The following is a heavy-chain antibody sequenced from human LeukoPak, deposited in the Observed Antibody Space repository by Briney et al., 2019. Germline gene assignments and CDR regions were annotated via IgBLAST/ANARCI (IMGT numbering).Heavy chain of an antibody. CDR2: INPSGGST. J-gene: IGHJ4*02. D-gene: IGHD6-25*01. CDR3: VTSNNDIAAPDY. Sequence: ASVKVSCKAPGYTFTSYYMHWVRQAPGQGLEWMGIINPSGGSTSYAQKFQGRVTMTRDTSTSTVYMEPSSLRSEDTAVYYCVTSNNDIAAPDYWGQGTLVTVSS. CDR1: GYTFTSYY. V-gene: IGHV1-46*01.